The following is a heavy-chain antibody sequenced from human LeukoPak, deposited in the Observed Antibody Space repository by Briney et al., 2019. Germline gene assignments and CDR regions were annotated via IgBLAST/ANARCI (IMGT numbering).Heavy chain of an antibody. CDR2: ISYSETT. CDR3: ARDKGLPQAFDI. CDR1: GGSISSFY. D-gene: IGHD5/OR15-5a*01. J-gene: IGHJ3*02. Sequence: SETLSPTCTVSGGSISSFYWSWIRQPPGKGLEYIGYISYSETTSYNPSLKSRVTISVDTSKNQFSLKLTSVTAADTAVYYCARDKGLPQAFDIWGQGTMVTVSS. V-gene: IGHV4-59*01.